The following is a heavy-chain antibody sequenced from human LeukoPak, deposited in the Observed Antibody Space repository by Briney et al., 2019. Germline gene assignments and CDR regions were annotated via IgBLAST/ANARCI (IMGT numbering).Heavy chain of an antibody. D-gene: IGHD5-18*01. CDR3: ARARQLWAETDY. J-gene: IGHJ4*02. CDR2: ISGSGGST. CDR1: GFTFSSYA. Sequence: GGSLRLSCAASGFTFSSYAMSWVRQAPGKGLEWVSAISGSGGSTYYADSVKGRFTISRDNAKNSLYLQMNSLRAEDTAVYYCARARQLWAETDYWGQGTLVTVSS. V-gene: IGHV3-23*01.